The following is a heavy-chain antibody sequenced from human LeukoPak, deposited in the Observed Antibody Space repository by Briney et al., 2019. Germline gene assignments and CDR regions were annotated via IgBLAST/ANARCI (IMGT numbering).Heavy chain of an antibody. CDR2: INPDGSTT. V-gene: IGHV3-74*01. Sequence: PGGCLRLSCAASGFTFSTYWMHWVRQAPGKGLVWVSRINPDGSTTNYADSVKGRFTISRDNAKNTLYLQMNSLRAEDTAVYYCARLNENGGGWGQGTLVTVSS. CDR3: ARLNENGGG. J-gene: IGHJ4*02. CDR1: GFTFSTYW. D-gene: IGHD3-16*01.